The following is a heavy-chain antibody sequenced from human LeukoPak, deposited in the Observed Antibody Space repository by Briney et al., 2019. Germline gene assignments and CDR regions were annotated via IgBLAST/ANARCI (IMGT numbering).Heavy chain of an antibody. Sequence: GGSLRLSCAPSGFTFSSYWMSWVRQAPGKGLEWVANIKQDGSEKYYVDSVKGRFTISRDNAKNSLYLQMNSLRAEDTAVYYCARDLAYSYDSSGYPVDAFDIWGQGTMVTVSS. CDR1: GFTFSSYW. D-gene: IGHD3-22*01. CDR3: ARDLAYSYDSSGYPVDAFDI. CDR2: IKQDGSEK. J-gene: IGHJ3*02. V-gene: IGHV3-7*01.